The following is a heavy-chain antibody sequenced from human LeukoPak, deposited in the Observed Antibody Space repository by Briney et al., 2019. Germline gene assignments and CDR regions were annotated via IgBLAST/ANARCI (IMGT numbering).Heavy chain of an antibody. V-gene: IGHV3-74*01. D-gene: IGHD2-8*01. Sequence: GXXLRLSCGASGFTFSTSWMNWVRQAQGKGMGWVSQINSDGSNTKYEDYVKGRFTICRDKAKNTLYMKMNSLRDGDTSVYYCARDGPCINGVCYTDFDYWGRGTLVTVSS. CDR2: INSDGSNT. J-gene: IGHJ4*02. CDR1: GFTFSTSW. CDR3: ARDGPCINGVCYTDFDY.